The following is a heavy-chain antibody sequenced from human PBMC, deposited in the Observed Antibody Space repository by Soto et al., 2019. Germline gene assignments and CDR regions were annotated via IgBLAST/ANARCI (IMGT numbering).Heavy chain of an antibody. CDR1: GGTFSSYA. Sequence: QVQLVQSGAEVKKPGSSVKVSCKASGGTFSSYAISWVRQAPGQGLEWMGGIIPIFGTANYAQKFQGSVPLTADDSTSTAYMELSSLRSEDTAVYYCARDTYYYDSSGYPVDLGYWGQGTLVTVSS. V-gene: IGHV1-69*01. D-gene: IGHD3-22*01. CDR2: IIPIFGTA. J-gene: IGHJ4*02. CDR3: ARDTYYYDSSGYPVDLGY.